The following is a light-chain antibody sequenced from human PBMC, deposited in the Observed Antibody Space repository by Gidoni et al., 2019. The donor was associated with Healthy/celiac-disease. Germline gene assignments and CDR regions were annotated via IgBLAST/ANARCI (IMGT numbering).Light chain of an antibody. CDR3: QQSYSTPPT. Sequence: DIQMTQSPSSLSASVGDRVTITCRASQSISSYLNWYQQKPGKAPKLLIYAASSLQSGVPSRFSGSGSVTDFTLTISRLQPEDFATYYCQQSYSTPPTFGQGTKVEIK. J-gene: IGKJ1*01. CDR2: AAS. CDR1: QSISSY. V-gene: IGKV1-39*01.